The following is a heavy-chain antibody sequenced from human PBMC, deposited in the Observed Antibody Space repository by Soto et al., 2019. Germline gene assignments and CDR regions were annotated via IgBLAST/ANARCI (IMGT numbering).Heavy chain of an antibody. V-gene: IGHV1-69*13. J-gene: IGHJ6*02. CDR2: IIPIFGTA. D-gene: IGHD6-19*01. CDR3: ARVGIAVAGTKVYYYYSKDV. Sequence: SVKVSCKASGGTFSSYAISWVRQAPGQGLEWMGGIIPIFGTANYAQKFQGRVTITADESTSTAYMELSSLRSEDTAVYYCARVGIAVAGTKVYYYYSKDVWVQGATVTVSS. CDR1: GGTFSSYA.